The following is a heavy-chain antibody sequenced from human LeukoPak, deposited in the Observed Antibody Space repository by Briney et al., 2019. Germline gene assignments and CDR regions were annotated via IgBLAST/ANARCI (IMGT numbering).Heavy chain of an antibody. CDR2: INPNGGGT. V-gene: IGHV1-2*02. Sequence: ASVKVSCKASGYTFTGYYMHWVRQAPGQGLEWMGWINPNGGGTNYAQKFQGRVTMTRDTSISTAYMELSRLRSDDTAVYYCARDHRRYCSGGSRYGYWGQGTLVTVSS. J-gene: IGHJ4*02. CDR3: ARDHRRYCSGGSRYGY. CDR1: GYTFTGYY. D-gene: IGHD2-15*01.